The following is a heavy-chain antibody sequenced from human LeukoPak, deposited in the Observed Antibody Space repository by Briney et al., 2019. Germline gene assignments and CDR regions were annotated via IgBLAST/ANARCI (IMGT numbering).Heavy chain of an antibody. CDR1: GLTFSSYA. J-gene: IGHJ4*02. CDR2: IGGSGGST. CDR3: AKGRLLRYFDWLPDY. Sequence: GGSLRLSCAASGLTFSSYAMSWVRQAPGKGLEGVSAIGGSGGSTYYADSVKGRFTISRDNSKNTLYLQMNSLRAEDTAVYYCAKGRLLRYFDWLPDYWGQGTLVTVSS. D-gene: IGHD3-9*01. V-gene: IGHV3-23*01.